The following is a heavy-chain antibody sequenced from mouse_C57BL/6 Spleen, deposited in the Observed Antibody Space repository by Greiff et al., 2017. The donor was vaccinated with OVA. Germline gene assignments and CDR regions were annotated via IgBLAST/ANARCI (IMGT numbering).Heavy chain of an antibody. V-gene: IGHV5-17*01. CDR1: GFTFSDYG. J-gene: IGHJ1*03. D-gene: IGHD1-1*01. CDR3: ARHNYGSSHWYFDV. CDR2: ISSGSSTI. Sequence: EVKLVESGGGLVKPGGSLKLSCAASGFTFSDYGMHWVRQAPEKGLEWVAYISSGSSTIYYADTVKGRFTISRDNAKNTLFLQMTSLRSEDTAMYYCARHNYGSSHWYFDVWGTGTTVTVSS.